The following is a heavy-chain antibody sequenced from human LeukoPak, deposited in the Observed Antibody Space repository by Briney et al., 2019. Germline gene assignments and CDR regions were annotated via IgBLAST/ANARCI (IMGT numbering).Heavy chain of an antibody. CDR2: IYYSGTS. J-gene: IGHJ5*02. V-gene: IGHV4-31*03. D-gene: IGHD2-2*02. CDR3: ARAHLGYCSSTTCYMSWFDP. Sequence: SQTLSLTCTVSGGSISGGNYYWSWIRQLPGRGLEWLGYIYYSGTSFYNPSLKSRVTISVDTSKTQFSLKLSSVTAADTAVYYCARAHLGYCSSTTCYMSWFDPWGQGTLVTVSS. CDR1: GGSISGGNYY.